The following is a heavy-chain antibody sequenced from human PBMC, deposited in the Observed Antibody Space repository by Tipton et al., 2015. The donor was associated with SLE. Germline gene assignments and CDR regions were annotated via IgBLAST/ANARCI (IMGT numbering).Heavy chain of an antibody. CDR3: ARGWPGY. D-gene: IGHD2-15*01. V-gene: IGHV1-2*02. CDR2: INPHRGDT. Sequence: QLVQSGPEVKKPGASVKVSCKASGYTFTGYYLHWVRQAPGQGFEWMGWINPHRGDTDYAQRFQGRVTMTTDTSINTAYMELSRLRPDDTAVYYCARGWPGYWGQGTLVTVSS. CDR1: GYTFTGYY. J-gene: IGHJ4*02.